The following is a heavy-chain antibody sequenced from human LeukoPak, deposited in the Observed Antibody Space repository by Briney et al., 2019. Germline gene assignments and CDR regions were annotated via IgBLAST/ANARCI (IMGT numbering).Heavy chain of an antibody. D-gene: IGHD3-22*01. Sequence: SETLSLTCAVYGGSFSGYYWSWIRQPPGKGLEWIGEINHSGSTNYNPSLKSRVTISVDTSKNQFSLKLSSVTAADTAVYYCARDQSPYYYDSSGSYYYGMDVWGQGTTVTVSS. CDR2: INHSGST. V-gene: IGHV4-34*01. CDR3: ARDQSPYYYDSSGSYYYGMDV. CDR1: GGSFSGYY. J-gene: IGHJ6*02.